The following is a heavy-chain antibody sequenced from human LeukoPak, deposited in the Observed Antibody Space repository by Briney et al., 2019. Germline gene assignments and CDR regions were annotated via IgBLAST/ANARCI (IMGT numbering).Heavy chain of an antibody. CDR2: MNPNSGNT. J-gene: IGHJ4*02. CDR3: ARVDNWNYEDY. CDR1: GYTFTSYD. D-gene: IGHD1-7*01. Sequence: ASVKVSCKASGYTFTSYDINWVRQATGQGLEWMGWMNPNSGNTGYAQKFPGRVTITRNTSISTAYMELRGLKSEDTAVYYCARVDNWNYEDYWGQGTLVTVSS. V-gene: IGHV1-8*03.